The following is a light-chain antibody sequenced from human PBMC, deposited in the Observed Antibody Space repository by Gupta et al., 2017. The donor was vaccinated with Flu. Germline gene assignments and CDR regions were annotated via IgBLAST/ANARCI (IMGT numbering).Light chain of an antibody. Sequence: RAITISCTGTSSDVGSYNLVSWYQQHPGKAPKLMIYEVSKRPSGVSNRFSGSKSGNTASLTISGLQAEDEADYYCCSYAGREVFGTGTKVTVL. CDR2: EVS. V-gene: IGLV2-23*02. J-gene: IGLJ1*01. CDR1: SSDVGSYNL. CDR3: CSYAGREV.